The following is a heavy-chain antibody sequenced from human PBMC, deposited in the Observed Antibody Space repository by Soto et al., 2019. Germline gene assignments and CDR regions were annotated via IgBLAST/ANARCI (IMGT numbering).Heavy chain of an antibody. V-gene: IGHV3-7*01. D-gene: IGHD3-3*01. CDR2: IKQDGSEK. CDR1: GFTFSSYW. J-gene: IGHJ6*03. Sequence: GGSLRLSCAASGFTFSSYWMSWVRQAPGKGLEWVANIKQDGSEKYYVDSVKGRFTISRDNAKNSLYLQMNSLRAEDTAVYYCARHTRITIFGVDSAKQKYYYYYMDVWGKGTTVTVSS. CDR3: ARHTRITIFGVDSAKQKYYYYYMDV.